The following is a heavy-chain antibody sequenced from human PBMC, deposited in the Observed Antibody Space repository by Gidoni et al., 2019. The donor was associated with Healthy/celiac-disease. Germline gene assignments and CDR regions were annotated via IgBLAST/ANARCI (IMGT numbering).Heavy chain of an antibody. CDR2: IYYSGST. V-gene: IGHV4-39*01. D-gene: IGHD3-22*01. CDR1: GGSISSSSYY. CDR3: ARYCYYDSSGYINTGFDY. J-gene: IGHJ4*02. Sequence: QLQLQESGPGLVKPSETLSLTCTVSGGSISSSSYYWGWIRQPPGKGLEWIGSIYYSGSTYYNPSLKSRVTISVDTSKNQFSLKLSSVTAADTAVYYCARYCYYDSSGYINTGFDYWGQGTLVTVSS.